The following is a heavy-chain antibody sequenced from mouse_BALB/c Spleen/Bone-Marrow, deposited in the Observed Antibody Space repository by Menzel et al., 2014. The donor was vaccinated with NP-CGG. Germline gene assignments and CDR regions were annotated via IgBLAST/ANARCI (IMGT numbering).Heavy chain of an antibody. V-gene: IGHV1-4*01. CDR3: ARVYGNYDAMDY. CDR2: INPSSGYT. CDR1: GYTFTTYT. D-gene: IGHD2-1*01. J-gene: IGHJ4*01. Sequence: QVQLQQPGAELARPGASVKMSCRASGYTFTTYTMHWVKQRPGQGLEWIGYINPSSGYTYYNQKFQDKATLTTDKSSSAAYLQLCGLTSEDSAVYYCARVYGNYDAMDYWGQGTSVTVSS.